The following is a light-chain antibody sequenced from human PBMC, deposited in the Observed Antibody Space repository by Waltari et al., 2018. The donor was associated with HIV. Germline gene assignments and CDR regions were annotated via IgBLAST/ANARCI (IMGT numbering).Light chain of an antibody. Sequence: QSVLTQPPSMSGTPGQRVIISCSGTTSSIGSNSVYWYQQLPGAAPNLLIYRNNQQPSGVPDRFSVSKYGTSASLASCGLRPEDEAMYFCAAWDNALGGHVVFGGGTNLTVL. CDR2: RNN. J-gene: IGLJ2*01. CDR3: AAWDNALGGHVV. CDR1: TSSIGSNS. V-gene: IGLV1-47*02.